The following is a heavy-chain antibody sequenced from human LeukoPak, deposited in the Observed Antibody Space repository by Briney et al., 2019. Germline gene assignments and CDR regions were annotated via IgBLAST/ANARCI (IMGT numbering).Heavy chain of an antibody. Sequence: PSETLSLTCTVSGGSISGYYWSWIRQPPGKGLEWVGYVYNSGSTNYNPSLKSRVTISEDMSMNQFSLKLSSVTAADTAVYYCARLSGSFDLWGQGTLITVSS. J-gene: IGHJ4*02. CDR2: VYNSGST. D-gene: IGHD3-10*01. CDR1: GGSISGYY. CDR3: ARLSGSFDL. V-gene: IGHV4-59*08.